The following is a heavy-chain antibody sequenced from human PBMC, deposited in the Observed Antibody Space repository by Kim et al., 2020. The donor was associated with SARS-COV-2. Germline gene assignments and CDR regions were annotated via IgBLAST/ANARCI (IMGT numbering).Heavy chain of an antibody. CDR1: GFTFSSYG. CDR3: AKARSGSYRDPFDY. Sequence: GGSLRLSCAASGFTFSSYGMHWVRQAPGKGLEWVAVISYDGSNKYYADSVKGRFTISRDNSKNTLYLQMNSLRAEDTAVYYCAKARSGSYRDPFDYWGQGTLVTVSS. CDR2: ISYDGSNK. J-gene: IGHJ4*02. V-gene: IGHV3-30*18. D-gene: IGHD1-26*01.